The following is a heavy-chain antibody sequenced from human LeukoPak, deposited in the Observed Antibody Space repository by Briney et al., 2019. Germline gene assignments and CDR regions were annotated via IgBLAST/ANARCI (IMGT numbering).Heavy chain of an antibody. D-gene: IGHD3-22*01. J-gene: IGHJ5*02. CDR2: MYYSGST. CDR3: ARPYYYDSRIDP. V-gene: IGHV4-30-4*01. Sequence: SQTLSLTCTVSGGSISSGDYYWSWIRQPPGKGLEWIAYMYYSGSTYYNPSLKSRVTMSADTSKNQLSLKRISVTAADTAVYYCARPYYYDSRIDPWGQGILVTVSS. CDR1: GGSISSGDYY.